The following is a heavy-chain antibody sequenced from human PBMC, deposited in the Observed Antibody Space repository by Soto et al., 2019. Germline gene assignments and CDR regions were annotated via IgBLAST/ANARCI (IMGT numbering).Heavy chain of an antibody. CDR3: AFAALTPY. CDR2: VNPRNGGP. CDR1: GYTFTSYF. J-gene: IGHJ4*02. Sequence: QVQLVQSGADVKKPGASVKVSCTASGYTFTSYFMHWVRQAPGQGLEWMGKVNPRNGGPTYAQRFKGRLTMTRDTSTSTVYMELSSLRSEDTAVYYCAFAALTPYWGQGTLVTVSS. D-gene: IGHD2-15*01. V-gene: IGHV1-46*01.